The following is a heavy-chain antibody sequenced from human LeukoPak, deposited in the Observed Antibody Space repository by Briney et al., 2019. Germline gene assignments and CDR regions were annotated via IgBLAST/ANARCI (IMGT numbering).Heavy chain of an antibody. V-gene: IGHV4-59*01. J-gene: IGHJ2*01. D-gene: IGHD3-10*01. Sequence: PSETLSLTCTVSGGSISSYYWSWIRQPPGKGLEWIGYIYYSGSSNYNPSLKSRVTISVDTSKNQFSLNLSSVTAADTAEYYCARDSPMVRGLIGYFDLWGRGTLVTVSS. CDR3: ARDSPMVRGLIGYFDL. CDR2: IYYSGSS. CDR1: GGSISSYY.